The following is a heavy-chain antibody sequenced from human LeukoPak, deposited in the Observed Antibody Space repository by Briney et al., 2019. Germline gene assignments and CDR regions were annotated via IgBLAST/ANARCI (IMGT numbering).Heavy chain of an antibody. CDR1: GYTFTSYG. D-gene: IGHD6-19*01. Sequence: ASVKVSCKASGYTFTSYGISWVRQAPGQGLEWMGWISAYNGNTNYAQKLQGKVTMTTDTSTSTAYMELRSLRSDDTAVYYCASAGYSSGWYPNYYGMDVWGQGTTVTVSS. CDR3: ASAGYSSGWYPNYYGMDV. CDR2: ISAYNGNT. J-gene: IGHJ6*02. V-gene: IGHV1-18*01.